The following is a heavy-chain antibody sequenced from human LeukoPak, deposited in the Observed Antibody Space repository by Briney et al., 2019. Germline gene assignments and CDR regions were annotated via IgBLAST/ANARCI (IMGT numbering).Heavy chain of an antibody. Sequence: SETLSLTCAVYGGSFSGYYWSWIRQPPGKGLEWIGEINHSGSTNYNPSLKSRVTISVDTSKNQFSLKLSSVTAADTAVYYCARIKYYDFWSGYYKGNYYYYGMDVWGQGTTVTVSS. CDR1: GGSFSGYY. CDR3: ARIKYYDFWSGYYKGNYYYYGMDV. D-gene: IGHD3-3*01. V-gene: IGHV4-34*01. CDR2: INHSGST. J-gene: IGHJ6*02.